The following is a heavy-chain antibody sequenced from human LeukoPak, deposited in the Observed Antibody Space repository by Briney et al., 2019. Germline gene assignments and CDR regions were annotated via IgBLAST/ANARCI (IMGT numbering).Heavy chain of an antibody. J-gene: IGHJ2*01. CDR1: GGTFRGYY. CDR3: ARGVLGPYYFDL. CDR2: IHYTGAT. D-gene: IGHD7-27*01. Sequence: SAETLSLTCAVYGGTFRGYYWSWIRQPPGKGLEWIGEIHYTGATNYKPSLKSRVTISGDPSKNQVSLRVYPVTAADTAVYYCARGVLGPYYFDLWGRGTLVTVSS. V-gene: IGHV4-34*01.